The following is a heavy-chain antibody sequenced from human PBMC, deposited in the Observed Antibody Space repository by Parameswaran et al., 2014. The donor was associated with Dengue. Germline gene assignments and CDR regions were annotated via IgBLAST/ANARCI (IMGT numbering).Heavy chain of an antibody. V-gene: IGHV3-30*18. Sequence: WIRQPPGKGLEWVAFISYDGRNKYYADSVKGRFTISRDNSKNTVYLQMNSLRVEDTAVYYCGKDGGTVRLDYWGQGTLVTVSS. CDR3: GKDGGTVRLDY. D-gene: IGHD6-6*01. J-gene: IGHJ4*02. CDR2: ISYDGRNK.